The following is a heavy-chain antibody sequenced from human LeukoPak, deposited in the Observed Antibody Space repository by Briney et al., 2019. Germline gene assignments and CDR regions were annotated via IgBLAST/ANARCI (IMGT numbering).Heavy chain of an antibody. V-gene: IGHV3-7*01. J-gene: IGHJ4*02. Sequence: GGSLRLSCAASGFTVSSYYMSWVRQAPGKGLEWVANIKQDGSEKYYVDSVKGRFTISRDNANNSLYLQMNSLRAEDTAVYYCAKTYYYDSGSYWGQGILVTVSS. D-gene: IGHD3-10*01. CDR3: AKTYYYDSGSY. CDR1: GFTVSSYY. CDR2: IKQDGSEK.